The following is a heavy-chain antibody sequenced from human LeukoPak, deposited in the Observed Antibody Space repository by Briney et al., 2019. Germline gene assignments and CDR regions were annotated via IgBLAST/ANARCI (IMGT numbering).Heavy chain of an antibody. CDR1: YGSINDYY. CDR3: ARVSSTNWYFDL. V-gene: IGHV4-59*01. D-gene: IGHD2/OR15-2a*01. CDR2: IYYTGST. J-gene: IGHJ2*01. Sequence: PSETLSLTCTVSYGSINDYYWRWMRQPPGKGLEGIGYIYYTGSTNYNPSLKSRVTISVDTSKNQFSLKLSSVTAADTAVYYCARVSSTNWYFDLWGRGTLVTVSS.